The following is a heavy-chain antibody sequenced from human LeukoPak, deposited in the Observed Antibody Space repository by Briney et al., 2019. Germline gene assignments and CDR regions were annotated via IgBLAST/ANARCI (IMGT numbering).Heavy chain of an antibody. Sequence: GGSLRLSCAASGFTFSTYAMSWVRQAPGKGLEWVSGISGSGLSTSYADSVKGRFTISRDNSKNTLYLQMSSLRADDTAVYYCVKDRSIAAPNNDFFDSWGQGALVTVSS. CDR1: GFTFSTYA. D-gene: IGHD6-6*01. V-gene: IGHV3-23*01. CDR3: VKDRSIAAPNNDFFDS. J-gene: IGHJ4*02. CDR2: ISGSGLST.